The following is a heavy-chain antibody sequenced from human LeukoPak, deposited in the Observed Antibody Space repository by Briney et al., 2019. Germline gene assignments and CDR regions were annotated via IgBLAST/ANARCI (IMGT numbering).Heavy chain of an antibody. CDR2: IKSKTDGGTT. D-gene: IGHD2-15*01. CDR3: TTYVCSGGSCYYFDN. J-gene: IGHJ4*02. CDR1: GLTLSDAW. Sequence: GGSLRLSCAASGLTLSDAWMSWVRQAPAKGLEWVGRIKSKTDGGTTDYAAPVKGRFTMSGDDSKNTLYLEMNSLKTEDTAVYYCTTYVCSGGSCYYFDNWGQGTLVTVSS. V-gene: IGHV3-15*01.